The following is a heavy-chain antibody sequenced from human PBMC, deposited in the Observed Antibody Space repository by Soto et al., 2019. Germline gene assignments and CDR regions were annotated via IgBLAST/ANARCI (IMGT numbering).Heavy chain of an antibody. J-gene: IGHJ5*02. CDR2: IYHSGST. CDR3: ARGAREQQLDNWFDP. D-gene: IGHD6-13*01. V-gene: IGHV4-4*02. Sequence: PSETLSLTCAVSGGSISSSNWWSWVRQPPGKGLEWIGEIYHSGSTNYNPSLKSRVTISVDKSKNQFSLKLSSVTAADTAVYYCARGAREQQLDNWFDPWGQGTLVTVSS. CDR1: GGSISSSNW.